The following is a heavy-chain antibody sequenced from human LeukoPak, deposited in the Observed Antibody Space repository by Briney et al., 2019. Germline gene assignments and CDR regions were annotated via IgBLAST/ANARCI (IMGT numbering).Heavy chain of an antibody. CDR3: ARDGGGSSWEYTPLNWFDP. D-gene: IGHD6-13*01. CDR2: IYTSGST. V-gene: IGHV4-61*02. J-gene: IGHJ5*02. Sequence: SETLSLTCTVSGGSISSGSYYWSWIRQPAGKGLEWIGRIYTSGSTNYNPSLKSRVTISVDTSKNQFSLKLSSVTAADTAVYYCARDGGGSSWEYTPLNWFDPWGQGTLVTVSS. CDR1: GGSISSGSYY.